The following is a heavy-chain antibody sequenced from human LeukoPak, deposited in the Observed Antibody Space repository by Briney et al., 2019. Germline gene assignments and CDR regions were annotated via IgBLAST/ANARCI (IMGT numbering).Heavy chain of an antibody. D-gene: IGHD1-20*01. CDR3: ARHLHTWNGAYYYVDV. CDR1: GGTFNNYG. J-gene: IGHJ6*03. CDR2: IIPIFDTP. Sequence: SVKVSCKASGGTFNNYGINWVRQAPGQGLEWMGGIIPIFDTPYYAQNFQDRFTITADESTSTAYMELTSLRSEDTAIYYCARHLHTWNGAYYYVDVWGKGTTVTISS. V-gene: IGHV1-69*13.